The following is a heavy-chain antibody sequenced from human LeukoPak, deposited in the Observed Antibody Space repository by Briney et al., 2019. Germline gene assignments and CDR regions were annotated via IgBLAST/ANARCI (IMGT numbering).Heavy chain of an antibody. CDR1: GYTSTSYG. J-gene: IGHJ5*02. Sequence: VASVKVSCKASGYTSTSYGISWVRQAPGQGLEWMGWISAYNGSTKYAQKFQGRVTMTSDTSTSTAYMELRSLRSDDTAVYYCARRDCSSSSCYTNWFDPWGQGTLVTVSS. D-gene: IGHD2-2*02. CDR2: ISAYNGST. V-gene: IGHV1-18*01. CDR3: ARRDCSSSSCYTNWFDP.